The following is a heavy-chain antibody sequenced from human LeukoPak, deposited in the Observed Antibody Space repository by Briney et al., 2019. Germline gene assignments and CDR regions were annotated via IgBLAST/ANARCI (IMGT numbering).Heavy chain of an antibody. CDR3: ARVGGSTYYYGSGSYFGAFDI. CDR1: GGSFSGYY. J-gene: IGHJ3*02. Sequence: SETLSLTCAVYGGSFSGYYWSWIRQPPGKGLEWIGEINHSGSTNYNPSLKSRVTISVDTSKNQFSLKLSSVTAADTAVYYCARVGGSTYYYGSGSYFGAFDIWGQGTMVTVSS. CDR2: INHSGST. V-gene: IGHV4-34*01. D-gene: IGHD3-10*01.